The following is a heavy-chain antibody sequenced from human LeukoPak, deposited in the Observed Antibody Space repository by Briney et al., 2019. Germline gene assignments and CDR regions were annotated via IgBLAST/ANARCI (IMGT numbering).Heavy chain of an antibody. V-gene: IGHV4-59*06. CDR2: IYYSGST. J-gene: IGHJ2*01. D-gene: IGHD2-15*01. CDR1: GGSISSYY. Sequence: PSETLSLTCTVSGGSISSYYWSWIRQSPGKGLEWIGYIYYSGSTYYNPSLMSRVTISADTSKNQFSLRLSSVTAADTAVYYCARGDMTPDVWGRGTLVTVSS. CDR3: ARGDMTPDV.